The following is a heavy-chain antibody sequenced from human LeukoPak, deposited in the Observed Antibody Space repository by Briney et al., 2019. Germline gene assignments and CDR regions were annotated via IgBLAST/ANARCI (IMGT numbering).Heavy chain of an antibody. CDR2: IKQDESEK. CDR3: ARDVEGSRDY. J-gene: IGHJ4*02. CDR1: GFTFSNYW. Sequence: PGGCLRLSCAASGFTFSNYWMACARQAPGRGPEWVANIKQDESEKYYVDSVKGRFTISRDNAKKSLYLQMNSLRVDDTVVYYWARDVEGSRDYWGQGNLVTVSS. D-gene: IGHD5-24*01. V-gene: IGHV3-7*01.